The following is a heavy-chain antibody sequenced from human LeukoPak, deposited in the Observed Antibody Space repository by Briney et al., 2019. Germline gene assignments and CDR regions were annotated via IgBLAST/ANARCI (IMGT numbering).Heavy chain of an antibody. CDR1: GFTFSDYY. Sequence: GGSLRLSCAASGFTFSDYYMSWIRQAPGKGLEWVSYISSSGSTIYYADSVKGRFTISRDNAKNSLYLQMNSLRAEDTAVYYCARIEFPYDRSGDNDYWGQGTLVTVSS. CDR3: ARIEFPYDRSGDNDY. V-gene: IGHV3-11*04. J-gene: IGHJ4*02. D-gene: IGHD3-22*01. CDR2: ISSSGSTI.